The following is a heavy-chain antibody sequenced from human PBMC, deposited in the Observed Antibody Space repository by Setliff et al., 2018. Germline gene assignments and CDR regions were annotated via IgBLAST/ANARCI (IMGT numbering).Heavy chain of an antibody. Sequence: SETLSLTCTVSGGSISSSSYYWGWIRQPQGKGLEWSGRIYYSGSTYYNPSLKSRVTISVDTSKNQFSLKLSSVTAAYTALYYCARGAYYYESSGLYGPDYYYYDMDVWGQGTTVTVSS. CDR1: GGSISSSSYY. V-gene: IGHV4-39*07. CDR3: ARGAYYYESSGLYGPDYYYYDMDV. CDR2: IYYSGST. D-gene: IGHD3-22*01. J-gene: IGHJ6*02.